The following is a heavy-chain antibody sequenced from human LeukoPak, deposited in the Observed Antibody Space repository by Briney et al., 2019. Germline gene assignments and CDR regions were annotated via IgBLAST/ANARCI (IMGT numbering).Heavy chain of an antibody. J-gene: IGHJ5*02. Sequence: GATVKISCKASGYSFTDYFLHWVQQAPGKGLEWMGRVDPEDGETIYAEKFQGRVAITADTSRDTAYMELSSLRSEDTAVYYCTIVGLDCYDTSGYPSWGQGTLVTVSS. D-gene: IGHD3-22*01. V-gene: IGHV1-69-2*01. CDR2: VDPEDGET. CDR1: GYSFTDYF. CDR3: TIVGLDCYDTSGYPS.